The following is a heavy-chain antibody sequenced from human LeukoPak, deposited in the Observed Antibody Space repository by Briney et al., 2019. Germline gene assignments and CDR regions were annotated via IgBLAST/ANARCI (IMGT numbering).Heavy chain of an antibody. J-gene: IGHJ4*02. V-gene: IGHV3-11*05. CDR3: ARDYDILTGYFRGGFDY. CDR2: ITSSSSDT. CDR1: GFTFSDYY. Sequence: GGSLRLSCAASGFTFSDYYMSWIRQAPGKGLEWISYITSSSSDTNYADSVKGRFTISRDNAKKSLYLRMNSPRAEDTAVYYCARDYDILTGYFRGGFDYWGQGTLVTVSS. D-gene: IGHD3-9*01.